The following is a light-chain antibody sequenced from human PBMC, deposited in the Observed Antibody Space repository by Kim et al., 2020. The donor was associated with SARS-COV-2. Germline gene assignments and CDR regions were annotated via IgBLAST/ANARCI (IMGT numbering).Light chain of an antibody. Sequence: QTVTIARTGSSSNIGAGYDVQWYQQLPGAAPNVLMYATTQRPSGVPDRISGAKSGTSASLTINALQAEDEANYYCQAYDNILSGPLFGGGTQLTVL. CDR2: ATT. CDR3: QAYDNILSGPL. CDR1: SSNIGAGYD. V-gene: IGLV1-40*01. J-gene: IGLJ2*01.